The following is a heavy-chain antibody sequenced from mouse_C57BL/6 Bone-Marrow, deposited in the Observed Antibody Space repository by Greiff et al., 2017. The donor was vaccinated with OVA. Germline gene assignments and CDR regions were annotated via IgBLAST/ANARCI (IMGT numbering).Heavy chain of an antibody. CDR1: GYTFTDYE. V-gene: IGHV1-15*01. Sequence: VKLQESGAELVRPGASVTLSCKASGYTFTDYEMHWVKQTPVHGLEWIGAIDPETGGTAYNQKFKGKAILTADKSSSTAYMELRSLTSEDSAVYYCTRWAITTVVARKVYFDYWGQGTTLTVSS. CDR2: IDPETGGT. J-gene: IGHJ2*01. D-gene: IGHD1-1*01. CDR3: TRWAITTVVARKVYFDY.